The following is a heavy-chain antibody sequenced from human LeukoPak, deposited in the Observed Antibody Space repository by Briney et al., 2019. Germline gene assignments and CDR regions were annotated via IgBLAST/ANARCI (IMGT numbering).Heavy chain of an antibody. V-gene: IGHV3-15*01. J-gene: IGHJ4*02. CDR2: IKGKTDGETT. CDR1: GFIFSNAW. CDR3: ITGARGLDY. D-gene: IGHD5-12*01. Sequence: GGSLRLSCAASGFIFSNAWMNWVRQAPGKGLEWVGRIKGKTDGETTDYAAPVKGRFTISRDDSENTLYLQMNSLESEDTALYYCITGARGLDYWGQGILVTASS.